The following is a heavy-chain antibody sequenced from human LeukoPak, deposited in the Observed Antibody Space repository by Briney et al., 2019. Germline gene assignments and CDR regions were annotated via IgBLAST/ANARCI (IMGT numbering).Heavy chain of an antibody. CDR3: AKDSCSSTSCDNWFDP. V-gene: IGHV3-23*01. J-gene: IGHJ5*02. D-gene: IGHD2-2*01. CDR1: GFTFSSYA. CDR2: ISGSGGST. Sequence: PAGGSLRLSCAASGFTFSSYAMSWVRQAPGKGLEWVSAISGSGGSTYYADSVKDRFTISRDNSKNTLYLQMNSLRAEDTAVYYCAKDSCSSTSCDNWFDPWGQGTLVTVSS.